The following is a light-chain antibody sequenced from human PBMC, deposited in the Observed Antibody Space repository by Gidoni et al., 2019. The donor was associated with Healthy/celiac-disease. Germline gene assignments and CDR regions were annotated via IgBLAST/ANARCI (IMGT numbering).Light chain of an antibody. CDR2: DAS. J-gene: IGKJ4*01. Sequence: EIVLTQSPANLSLSPGERATLSCMASQSVSSYLAWYQQKPGQAPRLLISDASNRATGIPARFSGSGSVTDFTLTISSLEPEDFAGYYWEQRSNWPLTFGGGTKVEIK. CDR3: EQRSNWPLT. V-gene: IGKV3-11*01. CDR1: QSVSSY.